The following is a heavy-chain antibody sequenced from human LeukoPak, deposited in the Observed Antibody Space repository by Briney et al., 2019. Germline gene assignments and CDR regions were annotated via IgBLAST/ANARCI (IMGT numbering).Heavy chain of an antibody. CDR3: ASHDYSTGYYYYYYMDV. CDR2: FDPEDGET. D-gene: IGHD4-11*01. Sequence: GASVKVSCKVSGYTLTELSMHWVRQAPGKGLEWMGGFDPEDGETIYAQKFQGRVTMTEDTSTDTAYMELSSLRSEDTAVYYCASHDYSTGYYYYYYMDVWGKGTTVTVSS. J-gene: IGHJ6*03. V-gene: IGHV1-24*01. CDR1: GYTLTELS.